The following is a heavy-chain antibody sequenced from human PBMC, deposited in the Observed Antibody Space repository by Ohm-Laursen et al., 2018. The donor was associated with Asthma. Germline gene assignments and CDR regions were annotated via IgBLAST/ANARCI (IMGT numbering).Heavy chain of an antibody. CDR1: GGTFSSYA. Sequence: SVKVSCKASGGTFSSYAISWVRQAPGQGLEWMGGIIPIFGTANYAQKFQGRVTITADESTSTAYMELSSLRSEDTAVYYCARDLVTTVVTLPGLYFDLWGRGTLVTVSS. V-gene: IGHV1-69*13. J-gene: IGHJ2*01. CDR3: ARDLVTTVVTLPGLYFDL. D-gene: IGHD4-23*01. CDR2: IIPIFGTA.